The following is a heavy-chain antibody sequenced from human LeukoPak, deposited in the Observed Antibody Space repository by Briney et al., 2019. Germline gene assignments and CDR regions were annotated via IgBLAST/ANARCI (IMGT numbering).Heavy chain of an antibody. CDR1: GGSFSGYY. CDR2: INHSGST. CDR3: ARFVAVPAAIRRSSYYYYMDV. J-gene: IGHJ6*03. Sequence: SETLSLTCAVYGGSFSGYYWSWIRQPPGKGLEWIGEINHSGSTNYNPSLKSRVTISVDTSKNQFSLKLSSVTAADTAVYYCARFVAVPAAIRRSSYYYYMDVWGKGTTVTVSS. V-gene: IGHV4-34*01. D-gene: IGHD2-2*02.